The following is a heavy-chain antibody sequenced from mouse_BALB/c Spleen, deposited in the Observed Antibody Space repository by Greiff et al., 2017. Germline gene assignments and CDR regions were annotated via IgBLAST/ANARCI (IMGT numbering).Heavy chain of an antibody. CDR3: AREDITTASY. Sequence: EVMLVESGGGLVKPGGSLKLSCAASGFTFSDYYMYWVRQTPEKRLEWVATISDGGSYTYYPDSVKGRFTISRDNAKNNLYLQMSSLKSEDTAMYYCAREDITTASYWGQGTLVTVSA. CDR1: GFTFSDYY. D-gene: IGHD1-2*01. J-gene: IGHJ3*01. V-gene: IGHV5-4*02. CDR2: ISDGGSYT.